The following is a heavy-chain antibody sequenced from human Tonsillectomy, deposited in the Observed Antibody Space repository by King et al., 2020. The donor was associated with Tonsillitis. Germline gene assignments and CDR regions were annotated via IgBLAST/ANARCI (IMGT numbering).Heavy chain of an antibody. D-gene: IGHD3-10*01. CDR1: GYTFTDYY. V-gene: IGHV1-2*02. CDR2: INPDSGGS. Sequence: QLVQSGAEVKKPEASVKVSCKASGYTFTDYYIHWVRQAPGQGLEWMGWINPDSGGSKYAEKFQGSVTMTRDTSISTAYMELSRLRSDDTAVYYCARAMVRGLITSYYFDYWGQGTLVTVSS. J-gene: IGHJ4*02. CDR3: ARAMVRGLITSYYFDY.